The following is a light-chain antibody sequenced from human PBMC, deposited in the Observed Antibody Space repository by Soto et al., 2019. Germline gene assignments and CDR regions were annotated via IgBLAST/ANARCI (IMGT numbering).Light chain of an antibody. Sequence: AIQMTQSPSSLSASVGDRVTITCRASHDIRNDLGWYQQKPGKTPKLLIFAASSLQSGVPSRFSGSGSGTDFTLTISSLQPEDFAPYYCLQDFNYPWTFGQGTKVEIE. J-gene: IGKJ1*01. CDR2: AAS. CDR1: HDIRND. V-gene: IGKV1-6*01. CDR3: LQDFNYPWT.